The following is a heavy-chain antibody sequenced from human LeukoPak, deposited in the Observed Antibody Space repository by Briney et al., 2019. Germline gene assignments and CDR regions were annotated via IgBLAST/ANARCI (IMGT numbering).Heavy chain of an antibody. Sequence: PSETLSLTCTVSGGSISSGSYYWSWIRHPAGKGLEWIGRTHTTGSTNHNPSLKSRVNISMNTSENQFSLKLSSVTAADTAVYYCARETPPDDNPDYWGQGALVTVSS. J-gene: IGHJ4*02. CDR2: THTTGST. CDR3: ARETPPDDNPDY. CDR1: GGSISSGSYY. D-gene: IGHD1-14*01. V-gene: IGHV4-61*02.